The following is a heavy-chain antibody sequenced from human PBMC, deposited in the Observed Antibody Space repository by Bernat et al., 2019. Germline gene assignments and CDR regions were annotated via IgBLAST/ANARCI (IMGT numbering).Heavy chain of an antibody. CDR2: IYRSGAST. D-gene: IGHD6-13*01. V-gene: IGHV1-46*01. J-gene: IGHJ6*02. CDR3: ARDFWAAAAHYYYYGMDV. Sequence: QVQLLQSGAEVKKPGASVKVSCKAYGDTFTSYWMHWVRQAPGHGLEWMGAIYRSGASTSYAPNFQGRVTMTTDTSTSTIYMELSSLRSDDTAVYYCARDFWAAAAHYYYYGMDVWGQGTTVTVSS. CDR1: GDTFTSYW.